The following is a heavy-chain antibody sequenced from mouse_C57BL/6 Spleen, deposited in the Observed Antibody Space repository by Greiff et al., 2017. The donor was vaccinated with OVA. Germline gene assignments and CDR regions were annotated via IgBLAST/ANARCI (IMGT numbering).Heavy chain of an antibody. CDR1: GFTFSSYA. V-gene: IGHV5-4*01. J-gene: IGHJ2*01. CDR2: ISDGGSYT. CDR3: ARDTYYLDY. Sequence: EVMLVESGGGLVKPGGSLKLSCAASGFTFSSYAMSWVRQTPEKRLEWVATISDGGSYTYYPDNVKGRFTISRDNAKNNLYLQMSHLKSEDTAMYYCARDTYYLDYWGQGTTLTVSS.